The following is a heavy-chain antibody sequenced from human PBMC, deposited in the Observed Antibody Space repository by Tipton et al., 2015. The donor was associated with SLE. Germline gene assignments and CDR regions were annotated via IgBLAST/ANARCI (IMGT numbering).Heavy chain of an antibody. V-gene: IGHV4-59*01. Sequence: LRLSCTVSGGSISSYYWSWIRQPPGKELEWIGDIYYSGSTNYNPSLKSRVTMSVDTSKNQFSLKLSSVTAADTAVYYCARGVRAFDIWGQGTMVTVSS. D-gene: IGHD2-21*01. J-gene: IGHJ3*02. CDR2: IYYSGST. CDR1: GGSISSYY. CDR3: ARGVRAFDI.